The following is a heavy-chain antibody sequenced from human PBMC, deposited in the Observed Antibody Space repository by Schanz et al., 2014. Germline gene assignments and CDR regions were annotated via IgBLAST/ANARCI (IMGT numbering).Heavy chain of an antibody. CDR2: IFFRGST. CDR3: YGMDV. Sequence: QVQLQESGPGLVKPSQTLSLTCAVSGGSISSGGYSWSWIRQPPGKGLEWIGYIFFRGSTYYNPSLKGRVTISIDPSKNQSSRRLPSVTAADTAVYYCYGMDVWGQGTTVTVSS. J-gene: IGHJ6*02. CDR1: GGSISSGGYS. V-gene: IGHV4-30-4*07.